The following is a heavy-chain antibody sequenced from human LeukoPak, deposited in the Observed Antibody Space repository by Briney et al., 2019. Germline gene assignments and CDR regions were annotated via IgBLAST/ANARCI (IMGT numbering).Heavy chain of an antibody. D-gene: IGHD4-17*01. J-gene: IGHJ4*02. V-gene: IGHV3-66*01. CDR3: ARGGDYGFDY. CDR2: LYSGGSI. Sequence: GGSLRLSCAASGFTFSSYAMHWVRQAPGKGLEWVSLLYSGGSIFYADSVKGRFTISRDNSRNTLYLQMNTLRAEDTAVYYCARGGDYGFDYWGQGNLVTVSS. CDR1: GFTFSSYA.